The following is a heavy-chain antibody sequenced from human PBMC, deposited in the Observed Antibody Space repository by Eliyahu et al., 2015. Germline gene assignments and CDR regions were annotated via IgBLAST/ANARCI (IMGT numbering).Heavy chain of an antibody. D-gene: IGHD3-3*01. CDR3: AKMGGNPLFAVNRDYFDH. Sequence: QVQLVESGGGVVQPGTSLRLSCXASGFNLNXYAMHWVRQAPGQGPEWVTIISSDGRNKYFADSVKGRFTISRDNSKNTVYLQMDSLRPEDTAVYYCAKMGGNPLFAVNRDYFDHWGQGTRVTVSS. V-gene: IGHV3-30*18. J-gene: IGHJ4*02. CDR1: GFNLNXYA. CDR2: ISSDGRNK.